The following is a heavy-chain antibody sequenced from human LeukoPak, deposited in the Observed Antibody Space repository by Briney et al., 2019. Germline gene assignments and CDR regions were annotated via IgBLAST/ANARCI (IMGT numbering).Heavy chain of an antibody. CDR1: GGTFSSYA. Sequence: SVKVSCEASGGTFSSYAISWVRQAPGQGLEWMGGIIPIFGTANYAQKFQGRVTITADESTSTAYMELSSLRSEDTAVYYCARSPYGSGSYYLHLDYWGQGTLVTVSS. V-gene: IGHV1-69*01. CDR3: ARSPYGSGSYYLHLDY. D-gene: IGHD3-10*01. J-gene: IGHJ4*02. CDR2: IIPIFGTA.